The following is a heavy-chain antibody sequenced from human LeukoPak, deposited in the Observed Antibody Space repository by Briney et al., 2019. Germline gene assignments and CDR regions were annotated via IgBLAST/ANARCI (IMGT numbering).Heavy chain of an antibody. J-gene: IGHJ4*02. CDR3: ARGRSYTAMVYYFDY. Sequence: PSETLSLTCAVYGGPFSGYYWSWIRQPPGKGLEWIGEINHSGSTNYNPSLKSRVTISVDTSKNQFSLKLSSVTAADTAVYYCARGRSYTAMVYYFDYWGQGTLVTVSS. D-gene: IGHD5-18*01. CDR2: INHSGST. V-gene: IGHV4-34*01. CDR1: GGPFSGYY.